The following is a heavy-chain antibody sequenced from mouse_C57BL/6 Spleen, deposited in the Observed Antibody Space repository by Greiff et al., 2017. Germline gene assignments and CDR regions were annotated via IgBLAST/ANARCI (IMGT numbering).Heavy chain of an antibody. D-gene: IGHD1-1*01. Sequence: QVQLQQSGPELVKPGASVKLSCKASGYTFTSYDINWVKQRPGQGLEWIGWIYPRDGSTKYNEKYKGKATLTVDTSSSTAYMELHSLTSEDSAVYFCARAHAFITTVVPHFDYWGQGTTLTVSS. J-gene: IGHJ2*01. CDR2: IYPRDGST. CDR1: GYTFTSYD. CDR3: ARAHAFITTVVPHFDY. V-gene: IGHV1-85*01.